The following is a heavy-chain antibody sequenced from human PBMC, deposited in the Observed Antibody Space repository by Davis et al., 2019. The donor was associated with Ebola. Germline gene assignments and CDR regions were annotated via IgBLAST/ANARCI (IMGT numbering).Heavy chain of an antibody. J-gene: IGHJ5*02. V-gene: IGHV1-46*01. CDR3: ARTRIAAAGYNWFDP. CDR2: INPSGGST. D-gene: IGHD6-13*01. Sequence: ASVTVSCKASVYTFTSYYMHWARHAPEQALEWMGIINPSGGSTSYAQKFQGRVTMTRDTSTSTVYMELSSLRSDDTAVYYCARTRIAAAGYNWFDPWGQGTLVTVSS. CDR1: VYTFTSYY.